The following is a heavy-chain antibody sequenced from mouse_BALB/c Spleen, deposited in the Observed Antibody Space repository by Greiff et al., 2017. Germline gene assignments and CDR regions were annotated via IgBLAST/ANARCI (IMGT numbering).Heavy chain of an antibody. Sequence: QVQLKESGAELARPGASVKLSCKASGYTFTSYCMQWVKQRPGQGLEWIGAIYPGDGDTRYTQKFKGKATLTADKSSSTAYMQLSSLASEDSAVYSCARLITTGDYWGQGTTLTVSS. CDR1: GYTFTSYC. CDR2: IYPGDGDT. D-gene: IGHD2-4*01. CDR3: ARLITTGDY. V-gene: IGHV1-87*01. J-gene: IGHJ2*01.